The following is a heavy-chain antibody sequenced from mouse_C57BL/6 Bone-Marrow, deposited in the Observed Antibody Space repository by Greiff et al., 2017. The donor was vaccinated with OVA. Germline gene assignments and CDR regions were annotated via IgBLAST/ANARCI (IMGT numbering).Heavy chain of an antibody. CDR2: ISNLAYSI. D-gene: IGHD1-2*01. V-gene: IGHV5-15*01. CDR3: ASFMSTVGAFDV. Sequence: EVNVVESGGGLVQPGGSLKLSCAASGFTFSDYGMAWVRQAPRKGPAWVAFISNLAYSIYYADTVTGRFTISRENAKNTLYLEMSSLRAEDTAMYYCASFMSTVGAFDVWGTGTTVTVSS. CDR1: GFTFSDYG. J-gene: IGHJ1*03.